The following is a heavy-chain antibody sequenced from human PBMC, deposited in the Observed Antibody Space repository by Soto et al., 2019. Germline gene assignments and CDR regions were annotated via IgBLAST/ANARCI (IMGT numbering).Heavy chain of an antibody. J-gene: IGHJ5*02. Sequence: QVQLQESGPGLVKTSQTLSLTCTVSGGSIRSRGYYWSWIRHRPGEGLQWIGFFYYSGITDYNPYLRSRTVISADTSTNQVFLQLSSVTDADTAVYYCASSGAREGDWLDPWGQGTQVTVSS. CDR2: FYYSGIT. V-gene: IGHV4-31*03. CDR1: GGSIRSRGYY. D-gene: IGHD3-16*01. CDR3: ASSGAREGDWLDP.